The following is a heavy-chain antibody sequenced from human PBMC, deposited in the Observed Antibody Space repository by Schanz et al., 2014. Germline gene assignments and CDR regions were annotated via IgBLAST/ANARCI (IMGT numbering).Heavy chain of an antibody. CDR1: GLSVSSNY. CDR2: IYSGGAT. V-gene: IGHV3-53*01. Sequence: EVQLVESGGGLVQPGGSLRLSCAASGLSVSSNYMGWVRQAPGKGLEWVSVIYSGGATYYVDSVTGRFTISRDNAKNTLYLQMNSLRAEDTAVYYCVRDTDYHFDYWGQGTLVTVSS. D-gene: IGHD4-17*01. CDR3: VRDTDYHFDY. J-gene: IGHJ4*02.